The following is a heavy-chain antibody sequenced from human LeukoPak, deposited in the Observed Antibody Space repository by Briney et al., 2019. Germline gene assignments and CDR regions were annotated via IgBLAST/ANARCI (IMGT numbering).Heavy chain of an antibody. CDR2: INTDGRTT. Sequence: GGSLRLSCAASGFTFNTHWMHWVRQAPGKGLVWVSRINTDGRTTDYADSVKGRFTISRDNAKNTLYLQMNSLRAEDTAVYYCGRGLKRNQIDYWGQGSLVTVSS. J-gene: IGHJ4*02. CDR1: GFTFNTHW. CDR3: GRGLKRNQIDY. V-gene: IGHV3-74*01. D-gene: IGHD1-14*01.